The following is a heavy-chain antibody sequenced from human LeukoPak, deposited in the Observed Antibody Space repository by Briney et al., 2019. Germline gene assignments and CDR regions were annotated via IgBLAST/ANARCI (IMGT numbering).Heavy chain of an antibody. CDR1: GGSFSGYY. J-gene: IGHJ4*02. CDR2: INHSGST. CDR3: ARHVDIVDYYFDY. V-gene: IGHV4-34*01. D-gene: IGHD5-12*01. Sequence: SETLSLTCAVYGGSFSGYYWSWIRQPPGKGLEWIGEINHSGSTNYNPSLKSRVTISVDTSKNQFSLKLSSVTAADTAVYYCARHVDIVDYYFDYWGQGTLVTVSS.